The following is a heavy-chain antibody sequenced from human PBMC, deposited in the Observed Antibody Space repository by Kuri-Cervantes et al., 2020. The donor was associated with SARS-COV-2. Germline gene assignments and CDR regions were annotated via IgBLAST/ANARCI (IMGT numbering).Heavy chain of an antibody. Sequence: LRLSCTVSGGSISSGSYYWSWIQQPAGKGLEWIGRIYTSGSTNYNPSLKSRVIISVDTSKNQFSLKLSSATAADTAVYYCARRAKHWYFDLWGRGTLVTVSS. CDR1: GGSISSGSYY. CDR2: IYTSGST. J-gene: IGHJ2*01. D-gene: IGHD4/OR15-4a*01. V-gene: IGHV4-61*02. CDR3: ARRAKHWYFDL.